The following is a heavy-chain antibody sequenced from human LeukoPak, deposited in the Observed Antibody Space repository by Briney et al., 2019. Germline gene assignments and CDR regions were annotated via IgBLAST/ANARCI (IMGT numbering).Heavy chain of an antibody. D-gene: IGHD1-26*01. CDR1: GFTFSSYA. V-gene: IGHV3-23*01. Sequence: GGSLRLSSAASGFTFSSYAMSWVPQAPGKGLEWVSAISGSGGITYYADSVKGGFTTSTDNSKNTLYLQMSRLTAEDTGVYYCATDPDRARGSYRTCWFAPWGQGTLVTVSS. CDR2: ISGSGGIT. J-gene: IGHJ5*02. CDR3: ATDPDRARGSYRTCWFAP.